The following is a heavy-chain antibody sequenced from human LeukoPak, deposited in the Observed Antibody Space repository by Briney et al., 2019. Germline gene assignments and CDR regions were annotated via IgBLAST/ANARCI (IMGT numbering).Heavy chain of an antibody. J-gene: IGHJ4*02. CDR3: ARERYYYDSSAYYGY. D-gene: IGHD3-22*01. CDR1: GFTFSDYY. CDR2: ISSRGSTI. V-gene: IGHV3-11*01. Sequence: GGSLRLSCTASGFTFSDYYMRWIRQAPGKGLEWVSYISSRGSTIYYADSVKGRFTISRDNAKNSLYLQMNSLRAEDTAVYYCARERYYYDSSAYYGYWGQGTLVTVSS.